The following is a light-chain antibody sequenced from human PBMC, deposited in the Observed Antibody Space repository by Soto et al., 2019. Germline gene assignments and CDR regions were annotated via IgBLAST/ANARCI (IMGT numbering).Light chain of an antibody. V-gene: IGKV1-27*01. J-gene: IGKJ1*01. Sequence: DIPMTQSPSSLSASVGDRVTITCRASQGISNYLAWYQQKPGKVPKLLIYAASTLQSGVPSRFSGSGSGTDFTLTISSLQPEEVATYCCQKYNSAPWTFGQGTKVEIK. CDR3: QKYNSAPWT. CDR1: QGISNY. CDR2: AAS.